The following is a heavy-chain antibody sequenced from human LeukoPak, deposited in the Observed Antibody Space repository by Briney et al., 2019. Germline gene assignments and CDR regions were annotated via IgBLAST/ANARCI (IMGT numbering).Heavy chain of an antibody. V-gene: IGHV5-10-1*01. CDR1: GYSFTSYW. CDR2: IDPSDSYA. CDR3: ARPSTGGQFDDTFDV. D-gene: IGHD4-23*01. Sequence: GESLKISCKGSGYSFTSYWINWVRQMPGKGLEWMGRIDPSDSYASYSPSFQRHVTISVDKSISTAYLQWSSLKASGTAMYYCARPSTGGQFDDTFDVWGQGTEVTVSS. J-gene: IGHJ3*01.